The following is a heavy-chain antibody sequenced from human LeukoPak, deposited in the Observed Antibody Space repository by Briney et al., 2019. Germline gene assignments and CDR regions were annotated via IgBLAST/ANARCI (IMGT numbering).Heavy chain of an antibody. D-gene: IGHD2-15*01. CDR3: AREGYCSGGSCYYYGMDV. V-gene: IGHV4-30-2*01. CDR1: GGSISSGGYS. CDR2: IYHSGST. J-gene: IGHJ6*02. Sequence: SQTLSLTCAVSGGSISSGGYSWSWIRQPPGTGLEWIGYIYHSGSTYYNPSLKSRVTISVDRSKNQFSLKLSSVTAADTAVYYCAREGYCSGGSCYYYGMDVWGQGTTVTVSS.